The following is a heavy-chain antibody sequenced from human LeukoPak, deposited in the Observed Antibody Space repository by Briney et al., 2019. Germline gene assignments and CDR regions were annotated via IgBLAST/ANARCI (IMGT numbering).Heavy chain of an antibody. CDR2: IYTSGST. Sequence: SETLSLTCTVSGGSISSYYWSWIRQPAGKGLEWIGRIYTSGSTNYNPSLKSRVTMSVDTSKNQFSVKLSSVTAADTAVYYCARTYSSSWYGNWFDPWGQGTLVTVSS. V-gene: IGHV4-4*07. CDR1: GGSISSYY. D-gene: IGHD6-13*01. J-gene: IGHJ5*02. CDR3: ARTYSSSWYGNWFDP.